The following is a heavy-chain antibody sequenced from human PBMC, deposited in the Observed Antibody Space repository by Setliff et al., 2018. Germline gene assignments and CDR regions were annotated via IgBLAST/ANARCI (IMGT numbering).Heavy chain of an antibody. CDR2: ISTYNGDT. D-gene: IGHD6-19*01. CDR3: VRRVYSSGWYSLRNYYYYYYMDV. V-gene: IGHV1-18*01. J-gene: IGHJ6*03. Sequence: ASVKVSCKASGYTFTSYGISWVRQAPGQGLEWMGWISTYNGDTDYAQKLQDRLTMTTDTSTSTVYMELRSLRSDDTAVYYCVRRVYSSGWYSLRNYYYYYYMDVWGKGTTVTVSS. CDR1: GYTFTSYG.